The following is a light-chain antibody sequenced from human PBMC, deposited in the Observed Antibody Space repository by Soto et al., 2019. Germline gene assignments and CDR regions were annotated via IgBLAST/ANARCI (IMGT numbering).Light chain of an antibody. J-gene: IGKJ1*01. CDR1: QNIRNW. Sequence: IQMTQSPSTVSASVGDSVTITCRASQNIRNWLAWYQQKPGKATNPLIYDASSLKSGVPAMFSGSGSGTEFTLTISSLQPDDFATYYCQQYRGTFGQGTKVDIK. CDR3: QQYRGT. V-gene: IGKV1-5*01. CDR2: DAS.